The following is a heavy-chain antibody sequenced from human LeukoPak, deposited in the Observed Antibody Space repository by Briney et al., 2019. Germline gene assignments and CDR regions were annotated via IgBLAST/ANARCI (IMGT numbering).Heavy chain of an antibody. D-gene: IGHD2-2*01. CDR3: ASLGAPKYCSGTSCPGTYYYGMDV. V-gene: IGHV1-2*02. Sequence: ASVKVSCKASGYTFTGYYMHWVRQAPGQGLEWMGWINPNSGGTNYAQKFQGRVTMTRDTSISTAYMELSRLRSDDTAVYYCASLGAPKYCSGTSCPGTYYYGMDVWGQGTTVTVSS. CDR2: INPNSGGT. J-gene: IGHJ6*02. CDR1: GYTFTGYY.